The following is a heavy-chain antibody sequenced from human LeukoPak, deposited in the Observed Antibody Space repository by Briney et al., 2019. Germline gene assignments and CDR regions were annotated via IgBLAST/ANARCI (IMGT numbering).Heavy chain of an antibody. D-gene: IGHD3-22*01. V-gene: IGHV3-23*01. CDR2: ISDTGGRT. CDR3: AKEYYDSSGYQWFDY. J-gene: IGHJ4*02. CDR1: GITLSNYG. Sequence: PGGSLRLSCAVSGITLSNYGMTWVRQAPGKGLEWVAGISDTGGRTNYADSVKGRFTISRDNPKNTLYLQMNSLRAEDTALYYCAKEYYDSSGYQWFDYWGQGTLVTVSS.